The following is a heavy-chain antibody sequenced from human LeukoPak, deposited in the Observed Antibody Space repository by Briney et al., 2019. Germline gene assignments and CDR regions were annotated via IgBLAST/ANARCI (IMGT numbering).Heavy chain of an antibody. CDR3: AKDPYGTRYFDY. CDR2: LRGSVGNT. J-gene: IGHJ4*02. D-gene: IGHD2-2*01. CDR1: GFTLNIFA. Sequence: PGGSLRLSCAASGFTLNIFAMSWVRHSSEGRLECVSSLRGSVGNTYYAHSVKGRFTISRDNSKNTVYLQMNSLRGGDTAVYYCAKDPYGTRYFDYWGQGTLVTVSS. V-gene: IGHV3-23*01.